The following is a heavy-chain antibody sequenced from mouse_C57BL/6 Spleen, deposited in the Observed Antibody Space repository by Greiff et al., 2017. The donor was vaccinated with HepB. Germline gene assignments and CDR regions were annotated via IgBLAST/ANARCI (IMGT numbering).Heavy chain of an antibody. CDR2: IDPSDSYT. Sequence: VPLQQPGAELVRPGTSVKLSCKASGYTFTSYRMHRVKPRPGQGLEWIGVIDPSDSYTNYHQKFKGKDTFTVDTSSRTAYMQLSGLTSEDCAVYYSASGAAFDGWGQGTTLTVAS. J-gene: IGHJ2*01. CDR1: GYTFTSYR. CDR3: ASGAAFDG. V-gene: IGHV1-59*01.